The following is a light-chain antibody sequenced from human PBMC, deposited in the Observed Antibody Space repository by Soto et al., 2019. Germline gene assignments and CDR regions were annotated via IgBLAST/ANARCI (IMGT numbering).Light chain of an antibody. Sequence: EIVMTQSPGTLSVSPGERATLSCRASQSVRSNLAWYQQKSGQAPRLLIYEASTRATGIPARFSGSGSGTEFTLTISSLQSEDFAVYHCQQYNNWPPFTFGPGTKVDIK. J-gene: IGKJ3*01. CDR2: EAS. CDR3: QQYNNWPPFT. V-gene: IGKV3-15*01. CDR1: QSVRSN.